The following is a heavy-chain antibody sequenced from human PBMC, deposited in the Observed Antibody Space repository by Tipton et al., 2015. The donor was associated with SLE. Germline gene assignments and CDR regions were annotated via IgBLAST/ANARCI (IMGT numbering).Heavy chain of an antibody. CDR2: ISAYNGDT. J-gene: IGHJ4*02. CDR3: ALERWLQLFDH. V-gene: IGHV1-18*01. D-gene: IGHD5-24*01. CDR1: GYTFTSYG. Sequence: VQLVQSGAEVKRPGASVKVSCKASGYTFTSYGISWVRQAPGQGLEWMGWISAYNGDTNYAQKFRGRVTMTTDTSTSTAYMELRSLTSDDTAVYYCALERWLQLFDHWGQGTLVTVSS.